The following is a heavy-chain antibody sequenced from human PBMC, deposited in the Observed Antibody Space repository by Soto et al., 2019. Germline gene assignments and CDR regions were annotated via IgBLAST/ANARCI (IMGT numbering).Heavy chain of an antibody. CDR1: GFSLSNPRMG. CDR3: ARIQRISMIVVSKPYFDY. D-gene: IGHD3-22*01. V-gene: IGHV2-26*01. CDR2: IFSNDEK. Sequence: ESGPTLVNPTETLTLTCTVSGFSLSNPRMGVSWIRQPPGKALERLAHIFSNDEKSYSTSLKSRLTISRDTSKSQVVLTITNMDPVDTATYYCARIQRISMIVVSKPYFDYWGQGALVTVSS. J-gene: IGHJ4*02.